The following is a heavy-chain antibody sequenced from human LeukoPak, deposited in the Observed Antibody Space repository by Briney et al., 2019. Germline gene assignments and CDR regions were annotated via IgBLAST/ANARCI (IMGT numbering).Heavy chain of an antibody. CDR1: GYSISSGYY. Sequence: SETLSLTCAVSGYSISSGYYWGWIRQPPGKGLEWIGSIYHSGSTYYHPSLKSQVTKSVDTSKNHCSLKLSSVTAADTAVYYCARPLTDPYWNDAFDIWGQGTMVTVSS. CDR2: IYHSGST. D-gene: IGHD1-14*01. V-gene: IGHV4-38-2*01. CDR3: ARPLTDPYWNDAFDI. J-gene: IGHJ3*02.